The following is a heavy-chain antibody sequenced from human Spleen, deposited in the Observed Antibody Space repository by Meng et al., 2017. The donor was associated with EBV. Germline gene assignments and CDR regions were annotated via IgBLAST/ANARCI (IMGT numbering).Heavy chain of an antibody. D-gene: IGHD6-19*01. J-gene: IGHJ4*02. CDR1: DVSGTRGEYY. V-gene: IGHV4-61*08. CDR2: IHYGGAS. Sequence: VPRQVSGPGSVKPSDRLSRPYSLSDVSGTRGEYYWPWIQQSPGKGLEWIGYIHYGGASNYNPSLKSRVTISLDTSKNQFSLRVNAVTAADTAVYFCARGHSSDWDYFFDSWGLGTLVTVSS. CDR3: ARGHSSDWDYFFDS.